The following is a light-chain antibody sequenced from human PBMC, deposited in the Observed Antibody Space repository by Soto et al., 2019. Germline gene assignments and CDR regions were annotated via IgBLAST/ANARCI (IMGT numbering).Light chain of an antibody. J-gene: IGLJ1*01. CDR3: QSYDSSLSLYV. CDR2: GNS. CDR1: SSNIGAGYD. V-gene: IGLV1-40*01. Sequence: QSVLTQPPSVSGPPGQRVSISCTGSSSNIGAGYDVHWYQQLPGTAPKLLIYGNSNRPSGVPDRFSGSKSGTSASLAITGLQAEDEADYYCQSYDSSLSLYVFGTGTKVTVL.